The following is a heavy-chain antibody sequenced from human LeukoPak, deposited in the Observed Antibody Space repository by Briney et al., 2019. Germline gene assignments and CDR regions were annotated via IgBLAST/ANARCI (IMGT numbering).Heavy chain of an antibody. CDR1: GFTFSSYW. Sequence: GGSLRLSCAASGFTFSSYWMSWVRQAPGKGLEWVSAISGRGGSTYYAGSVEGRFTISRDNSKNTLYLQMNSLRADDTAVYYCAKDGAWLRFDDWGQGILVTVSS. J-gene: IGHJ4*02. D-gene: IGHD5-12*01. V-gene: IGHV3-23*01. CDR2: ISGRGGST. CDR3: AKDGAWLRFDD.